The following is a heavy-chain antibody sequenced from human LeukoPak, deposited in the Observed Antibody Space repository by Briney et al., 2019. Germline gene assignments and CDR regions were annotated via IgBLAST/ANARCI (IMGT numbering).Heavy chain of an antibody. CDR2: IKQDGSEK. CDR1: GFTFSSYW. D-gene: IGHD6-19*01. CDR3: ASLTGSSGWYLSEYFQH. Sequence: GGSLRLSCAASGFTFSSYWMSWVRQAPGKGLEWVANIKQDGSEKYYVDSVEVRFTISRDNAKNSLSLQMNSLRAEDTAVYYCASLTGSSGWYLSEYFQHRGQGTLVTVSS. J-gene: IGHJ1*01. V-gene: IGHV3-7*02.